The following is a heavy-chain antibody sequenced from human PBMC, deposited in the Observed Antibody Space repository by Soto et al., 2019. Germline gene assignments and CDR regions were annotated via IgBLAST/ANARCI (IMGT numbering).Heavy chain of an antibody. D-gene: IGHD3-10*01. V-gene: IGHV1-18*01. Sequence: QLHLVQSGAEVQKPGASVRVSCKASGCTFTHYAISWMRQTPGQGLEWMGWISPYNGDTKYSQKFQGRVTMTTDTSTTTAYMELRSLRSDDTAVYYCAREAGSGSYYPFDYWGQGTLVTVSS. CDR2: ISPYNGDT. CDR3: AREAGSGSYYPFDY. CDR1: GCTFTHYA. J-gene: IGHJ4*02.